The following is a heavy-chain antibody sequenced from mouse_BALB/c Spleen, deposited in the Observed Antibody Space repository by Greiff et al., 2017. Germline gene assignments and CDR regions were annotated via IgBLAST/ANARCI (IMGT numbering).Heavy chain of an antibody. Sequence: EVNVVESGGGLVKPGGSLKLSCAASGFTFSSYAMSWVRQSPEKRLEWVAEISSGGSYTYYPDTVTGRFTISRDNAKNTLYLEMSSLRSEDTAMYYCARDEGITDAMDYWGQGTSVTVSS. CDR3: ARDEGITDAMDY. D-gene: IGHD2-4*01. J-gene: IGHJ4*01. V-gene: IGHV5-9-4*01. CDR1: GFTFSSYA. CDR2: ISSGGSYT.